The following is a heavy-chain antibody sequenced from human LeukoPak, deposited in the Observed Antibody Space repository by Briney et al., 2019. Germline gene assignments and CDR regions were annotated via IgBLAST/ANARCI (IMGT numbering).Heavy chain of an antibody. D-gene: IGHD6-19*01. J-gene: IGHJ1*01. V-gene: IGHV1-2*02. CDR2: IHPNSGGT. CDR3: ARLAAVPG. Sequence: ASVKVSCKASGYTFTDYYLHWVRQAPGQGLEWMGWIHPNSGGTNYAQKFQGRVAMTRDTSISTAYMELSSLRSDDTAGYYCARLAAVPGWGQGTLVTVSS. CDR1: GYTFTDYY.